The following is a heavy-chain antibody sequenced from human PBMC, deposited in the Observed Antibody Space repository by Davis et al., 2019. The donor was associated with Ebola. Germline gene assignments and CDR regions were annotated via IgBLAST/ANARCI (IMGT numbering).Heavy chain of an antibody. CDR1: GVSISSGGYF. J-gene: IGHJ4*02. CDR2: VYYDGNT. CDR3: ARAPAHSGNYFPGNY. D-gene: IGHD1-26*01. Sequence: PSETLSLTCNVSGVSISSGGYFWTWIRQHPGKGLEWIDFVYYDGNTYYNPSLKSRVAISLDTSKNQFSLSLSSVTAADTAVYYCARAPAHSGNYFPGNYWGQGTLVTVSS. V-gene: IGHV4-31*03.